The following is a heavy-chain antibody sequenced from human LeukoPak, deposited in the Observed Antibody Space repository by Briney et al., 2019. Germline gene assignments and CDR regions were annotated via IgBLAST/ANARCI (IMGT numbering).Heavy chain of an antibody. D-gene: IGHD3-10*01. Sequence: GRSLRLSCVASEFAFSRHAMHWVRQAPGKGLEWVAVIWRDSSEKHYADSVKGRFTVSRDNSKSTLYLEMNSLRAEDTAVYYCARDYGFGEPPYYYYYGMDVWGQGTTVTVSS. CDR2: IWRDSSEK. V-gene: IGHV3-33*01. CDR3: ARDYGFGEPPYYYYYGMDV. J-gene: IGHJ6*02. CDR1: EFAFSRHA.